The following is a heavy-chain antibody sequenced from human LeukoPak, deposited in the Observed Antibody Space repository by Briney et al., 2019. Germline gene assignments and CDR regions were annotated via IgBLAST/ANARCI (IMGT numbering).Heavy chain of an antibody. J-gene: IGHJ4*02. CDR2: IYSGGNT. D-gene: IGHD2-21*02. Sequence: GGSLRLSCEASGFTVSSNYMNWVRQAPGKGLDWVSVIYSGGNTYYADSVKGRFTISRDNSKNTLYLQMNSLRAEDTAVYYCARGVVVTALPPVAYFDYWGQGTLVTVSS. CDR3: ARGVVVTALPPVAYFDY. V-gene: IGHV3-53*01. CDR1: GFTVSSNY.